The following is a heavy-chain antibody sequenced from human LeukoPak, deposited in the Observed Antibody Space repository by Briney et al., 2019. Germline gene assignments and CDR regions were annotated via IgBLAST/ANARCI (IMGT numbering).Heavy chain of an antibody. CDR3: ARYPPKSPTTGYYYGMDV. J-gene: IGHJ6*02. D-gene: IGHD1-14*01. CDR2: IIPIFGTA. CDR1: GGTFSSYA. Sequence: GASVTVSCTASGGTFSSYAISWVRQAPGQGLEWMGGIIPIFGTANYAQKFQGRVTITADESTSTAYMELRSLRSDDTAVYYCARYPPKSPTTGYYYGMDVWGQGTTVTVSS. V-gene: IGHV1-69*13.